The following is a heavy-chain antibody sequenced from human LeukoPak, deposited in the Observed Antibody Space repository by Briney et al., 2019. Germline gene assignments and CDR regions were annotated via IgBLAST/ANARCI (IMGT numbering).Heavy chain of an antibody. D-gene: IGHD2-15*01. V-gene: IGHV3-11*01. CDR2: IGSSDKTI. J-gene: IGHJ4*02. CDR3: ARRKRDCSGGSCYSRFDY. Sequence: GGSLRLSYAASGFTFSDYYMSWIRQAPGKGLERVSYIGSSDKTIYYADSVKGRFTISRDNARNSLYLQMNSLRAEDTAVYYCARRKRDCSGGSCYSRFDYWGQGTLVTVSS. CDR1: GFTFSDYY.